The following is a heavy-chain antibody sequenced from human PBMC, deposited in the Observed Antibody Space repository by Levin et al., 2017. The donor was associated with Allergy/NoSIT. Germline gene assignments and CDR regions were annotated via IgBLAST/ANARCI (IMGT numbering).Heavy chain of an antibody. D-gene: IGHD1-26*01. J-gene: IGHJ4*02. Sequence: PVASVKVSCKVSGYTLAEVSLHWVRQTPEAGLEWMGGFDPEEGETILAQRFKGRVSVTEDSSTDTAYMELSSLRSEDTAVYYCATSYEIGSYDNWGQGTLVTVSS. CDR1: GYTLAEVS. CDR2: FDPEEGET. V-gene: IGHV1-24*01. CDR3: ATSYEIGSYDN.